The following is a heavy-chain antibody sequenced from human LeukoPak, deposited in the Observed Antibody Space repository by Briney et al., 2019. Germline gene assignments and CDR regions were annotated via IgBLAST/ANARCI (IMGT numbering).Heavy chain of an antibody. CDR3: ARGSSTSWAVVSDGMDV. Sequence: ASVKVPCKASGYTFTSYYMHWVRQAPGQGLEWMGIINPSGGSTSYAQKFQGRVTMTRDTSTSTVYMELSSLRSEDTAVYYCARGSSTSWAVVSDGMDVWGQGTTVTVSS. CDR2: INPSGGST. J-gene: IGHJ6*02. D-gene: IGHD2-2*01. V-gene: IGHV1-46*01. CDR1: GYTFTSYY.